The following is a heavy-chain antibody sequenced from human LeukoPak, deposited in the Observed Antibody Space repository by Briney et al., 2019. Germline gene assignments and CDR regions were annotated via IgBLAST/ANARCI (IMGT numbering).Heavy chain of an antibody. Sequence: GGSLRLSCAASGFTSSSYSMNWVRQAPGKGLEWVSSISSSSSYIYYADSVKGRFTISRDNAKNSLYLQMNSLRAEDTAVYYCARGSDDSSGRRYFQHWGQGTLVTVSS. J-gene: IGHJ1*01. CDR2: ISSSSSYI. V-gene: IGHV3-21*01. CDR1: GFTSSSYS. D-gene: IGHD3-22*01. CDR3: ARGSDDSSGRRYFQH.